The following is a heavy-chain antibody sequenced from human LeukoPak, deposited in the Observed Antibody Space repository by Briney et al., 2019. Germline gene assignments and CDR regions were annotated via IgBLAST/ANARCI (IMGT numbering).Heavy chain of an antibody. J-gene: IGHJ5*02. V-gene: IGHV4-4*07. D-gene: IGHD3-10*01. CDR2: ISGSGTI. CDR3: ARDSGTTGEVKFDP. CDR1: GGSINSY. Sequence: SKTLSLTCTVSGGSINSYWSWIRQPAGKGLEWIGRISGSGTITYNPALQSRLSISIDTSKNQFSLKLMSVTAADTAVYHCARDSGTTGEVKFDPWGQGTLVTVSS.